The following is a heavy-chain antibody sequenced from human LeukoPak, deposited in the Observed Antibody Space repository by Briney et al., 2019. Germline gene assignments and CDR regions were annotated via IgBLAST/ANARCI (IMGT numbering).Heavy chain of an antibody. J-gene: IGHJ4*02. CDR2: IWYDGSNK. V-gene: IGHV3-33*01. CDR1: GFTFSSYG. CDR3: ARDPDYGDYVGGPSLDY. D-gene: IGHD4-17*01. Sequence: GGSLRLSCAASGFTFSSYGMRWVRQAPGKGLEWVAVIWYDGSNKYYADSVKGRFTISRDNSKNTLYLQMNSLRAEDTAVYYCARDPDYGDYVGGPSLDYRGQGTLVTVSS.